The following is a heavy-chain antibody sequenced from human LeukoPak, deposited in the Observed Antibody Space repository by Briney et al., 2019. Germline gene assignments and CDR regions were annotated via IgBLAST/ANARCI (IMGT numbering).Heavy chain of an antibody. CDR2: IYTSGST. D-gene: IGHD2-2*01. Sequence: SETLSLTCTVSGGSISSYYWSWIRQPAGKGLEWIGRIYTSGSTNYNPSLKSRVTMSVDTSKNQFSLKLSSATAADTAVYYCARVGPDPNYIVVPNWAFDIWGQGTMVTVSS. J-gene: IGHJ3*02. CDR1: GGSISSYY. V-gene: IGHV4-4*07. CDR3: ARVGPDPNYIVVPNWAFDI.